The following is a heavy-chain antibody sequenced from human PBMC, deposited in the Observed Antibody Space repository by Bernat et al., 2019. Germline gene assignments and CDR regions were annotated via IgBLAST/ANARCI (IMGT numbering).Heavy chain of an antibody. Sequence: QVQLVESGGGVVQPGRSLRLSCAASGFTFTFSSYGMHWVRQAPGKGLEWVAVISYEGSLQYYADSVKGRFTISRDSSDNTLYLQMNSLSADDTALYYCARRRGRDGYNYIWVEDAFDIWGQGTMVTVSS. CDR2: ISYEGSLQ. J-gene: IGHJ3*02. D-gene: IGHD5-24*01. CDR3: ARRRGRDGYNYIWVEDAFDI. CDR1: GFTFTFSSYG. V-gene: IGHV3-30*03.